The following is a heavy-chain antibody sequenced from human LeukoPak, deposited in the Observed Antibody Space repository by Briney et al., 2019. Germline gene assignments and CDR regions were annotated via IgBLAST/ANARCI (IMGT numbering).Heavy chain of an antibody. V-gene: IGHV3-23*01. CDR1: GFTFSTYT. CDR3: AKDLAANDAFDI. D-gene: IGHD6-25*01. J-gene: IGHJ3*02. Sequence: GGSLRLSCAASGFTFSTYTMNWVRQAPGKGLEWVSAISGSGGSTYYADSVKGRFTISRDNSKNTLYLQMNSLRAEDTAVYYCAKDLAANDAFDIWGQGTMVTVSS. CDR2: ISGSGGST.